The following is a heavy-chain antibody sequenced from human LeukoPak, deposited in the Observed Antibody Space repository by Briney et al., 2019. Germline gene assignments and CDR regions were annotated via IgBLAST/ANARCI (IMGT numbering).Heavy chain of an antibody. V-gene: IGHV3-7*04. CDR1: GFTFSNYW. D-gene: IGHD3-22*01. CDR3: ARDRYSSGGLDV. J-gene: IGHJ6*02. CDR2: TKRDGSEK. Sequence: PGGSLRLSCAASGFTFSNYWMSWVRQAPGKGLEWVANTKRDGSEKYYVDSVKGRFTISRDNAKNSLYLQMNSLRAEDTAVYYCARDRYSSGGLDVWGQGTTVTVSS.